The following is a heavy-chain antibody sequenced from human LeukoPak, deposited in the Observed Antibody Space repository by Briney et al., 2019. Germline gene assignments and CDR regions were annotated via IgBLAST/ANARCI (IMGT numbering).Heavy chain of an antibody. CDR1: GFTFSSYA. V-gene: IGHV3-23*01. D-gene: IGHD6-19*01. Sequence: PGGSLRLSCAASGFTFSSYAMSWVRQAPGKGLEWVSAISGSGGSTYYADSVKGRFTISRDNSKNTLYLQMNSLRAEDTAVYYCASFIAVVSAQRYYFDYWGQGTLVTVSS. J-gene: IGHJ4*02. CDR2: ISGSGGST. CDR3: ASFIAVVSAQRYYFDY.